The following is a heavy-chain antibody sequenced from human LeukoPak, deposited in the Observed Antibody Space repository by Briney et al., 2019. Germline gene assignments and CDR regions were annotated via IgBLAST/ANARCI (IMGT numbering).Heavy chain of an antibody. D-gene: IGHD1-26*01. Sequence: GASVKVSCKASGYTFTSYYMHWVRQAPGLGLEWMGIINPSGGSTSYAQKFQGRVTMTRDTSTSTVYMELNSLRSEDTAVYYCARDQEGATTYWGQGTLVTVSS. CDR3: ARDQEGATTY. V-gene: IGHV1-46*01. J-gene: IGHJ4*02. CDR1: GYTFTSYY. CDR2: INPSGGST.